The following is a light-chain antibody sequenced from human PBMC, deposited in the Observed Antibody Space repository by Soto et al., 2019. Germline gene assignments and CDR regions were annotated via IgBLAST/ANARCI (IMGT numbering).Light chain of an antibody. CDR2: DAY. V-gene: IGKV3-20*01. Sequence: EIVLTQSPGTLSLSAGDTATLSCRASQSVRSNFVAWYQHTPGQAPRLLIHDAYSRATGIPDRFSGSGSDRDFTLTISRLEPEDFAVYYCQQYAGSPRTFGQGTKLEIK. CDR3: QQYAGSPRT. CDR1: QSVRSNF. J-gene: IGKJ2*01.